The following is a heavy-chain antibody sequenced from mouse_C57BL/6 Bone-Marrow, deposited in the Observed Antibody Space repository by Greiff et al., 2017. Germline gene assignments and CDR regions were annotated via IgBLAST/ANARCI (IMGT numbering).Heavy chain of an antibody. V-gene: IGHV1-19*01. CDR3: ERERRMWGFAY. CDR2: INPYNGGT. J-gene: IGHJ3*01. CDR1: GYTFTDYY. Sequence: EVQLQQSGPVLVKPGASVKMSCTASGYTFTDYYMNWVQQSHGKSLEWIGVINPYNGGTRYDQKFKGKATLTVDKSSSTAYMELNSLTSEDAAVYYCERERRMWGFAYGGQGTLVTVSA.